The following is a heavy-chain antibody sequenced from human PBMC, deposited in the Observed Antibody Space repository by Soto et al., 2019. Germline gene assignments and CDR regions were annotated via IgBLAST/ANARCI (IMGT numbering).Heavy chain of an antibody. CDR1: GGYISSSY. CDR3: ATGTLLRGKFDY. V-gene: IGHV4-59*08. J-gene: IGHJ4*02. CDR2: IYDSGST. Sequence: SETLSVTCTVSGGYISSSYWSWIRQPPGKGLEWIGYIYDSGSTYYNSSLKSRVTMSVDTSKNQFSLKLNSVTAADTAVYYCATGTLLRGKFDYWGQGTLVTVSS. D-gene: IGHD1-1*01.